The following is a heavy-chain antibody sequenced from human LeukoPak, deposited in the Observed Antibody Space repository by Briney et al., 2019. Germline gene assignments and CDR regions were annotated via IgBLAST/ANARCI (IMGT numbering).Heavy chain of an antibody. J-gene: IGHJ4*02. D-gene: IGHD6-13*01. Sequence: GGSLRLSCAASGFIFSSYAMSWVRQAPGKGLEWVSSISGSGGSSTYYADSVKGRFTISRDNSKNTLYLQMDSLRAEDTAIYYCAINDGSSWHRFDSWGQGTLVSVSS. CDR3: AINDGSSWHRFDS. V-gene: IGHV3-23*01. CDR1: GFIFSSYA. CDR2: ISGSGGSST.